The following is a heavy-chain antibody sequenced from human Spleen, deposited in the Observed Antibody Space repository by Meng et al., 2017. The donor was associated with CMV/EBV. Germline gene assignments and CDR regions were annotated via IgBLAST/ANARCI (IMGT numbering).Heavy chain of an antibody. CDR3: ARVYYDILSDYGMDV. J-gene: IGHJ6*02. CDR2: ISSSSSYI. V-gene: IGHV3-21*01. CDR1: GFTFSSYS. D-gene: IGHD3-9*01. Sequence: GESLKISCAASGFTFSSYSMNWVRQAPGKGLEWVSSISSSSSYIYYADSVKGRFTISRDNAKNSLYLQMNSLRAEDTAVYYCARVYYDILSDYGMDVWGQGTTVTVSS.